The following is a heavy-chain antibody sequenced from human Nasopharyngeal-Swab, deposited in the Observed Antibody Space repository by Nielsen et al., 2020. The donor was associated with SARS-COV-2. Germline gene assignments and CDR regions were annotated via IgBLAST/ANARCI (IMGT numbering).Heavy chain of an antibody. CDR1: GGSISSGGYY. CDR2: IYYSGST. Sequence: SETLSLTCTVSGGSISSGGYYWSWIRQHPGKGLEWIGYIYYSGSTYYNPSLKSRVTISVDTSKNQFSLKLSSVTAADTAVYYCARGVDTYGYSNVLDYWGQGTLVTVSS. D-gene: IGHD4-11*01. V-gene: IGHV4-31*03. J-gene: IGHJ4*02. CDR3: ARGVDTYGYSNVLDY.